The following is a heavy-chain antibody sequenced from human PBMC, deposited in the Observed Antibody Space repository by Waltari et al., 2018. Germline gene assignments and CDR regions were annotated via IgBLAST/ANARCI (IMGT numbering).Heavy chain of an antibody. J-gene: IGHJ2*01. D-gene: IGHD3-9*01. CDR1: GYTSGARA. V-gene: IGHV3-9*02. CDR2: IFPNGERT. Sequence: EVQLVESGGGLVQPGRSLRLSCAAPGYTSGARALPWVGPGPGKGLEWVAGIFPNGERTGYADSVKGRFTISRDNAKNSLFLQMNSLRAEDTALYYCARPNDVLAGWGQVEWFFDLWGRGTLVAVSS. CDR3: ARPNDVLAGWGQVEWFFDL.